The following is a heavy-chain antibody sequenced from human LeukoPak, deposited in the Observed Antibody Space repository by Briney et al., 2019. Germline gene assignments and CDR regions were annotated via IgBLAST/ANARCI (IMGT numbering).Heavy chain of an antibody. D-gene: IGHD1-26*01. CDR2: ISSSSSYI. V-gene: IGHV3-21*01. J-gene: IGHJ4*02. CDR1: GFTFSSYN. CDR3: ARVRGSYFIFDC. Sequence: PGGSLRLSCAASGFTFSSYNMNWVRQAPGKGLEWVSSISSSSSYIYYAGSVKGRFTISRDNAKNSLYLQMNSLRAEDTALYYCARVRGSYFIFDCWGQGTLVTVSS.